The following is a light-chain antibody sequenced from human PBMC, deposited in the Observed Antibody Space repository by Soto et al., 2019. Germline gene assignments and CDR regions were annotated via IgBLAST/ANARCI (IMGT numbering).Light chain of an antibody. Sequence: DIVLTQSPDSLAVSLGKRATINYKSSQNVLVSPNNEHYLDAHQKQPGQPLKLLIDWGSTPEPGVPDRFSSTGTTTDFTLTMRLLQAEDEPAYDLQQYCSSPAFGRGTKVDI. CDR3: QQYCSSPA. CDR2: WGS. J-gene: IGKJ1*01. V-gene: IGKV4-1*01. CDR1: QNVLVSPNNEHY.